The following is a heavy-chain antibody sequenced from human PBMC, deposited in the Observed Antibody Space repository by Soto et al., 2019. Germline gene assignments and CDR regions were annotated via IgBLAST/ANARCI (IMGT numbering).Heavy chain of an antibody. J-gene: IGHJ3*02. CDR1: GYTFTGYY. V-gene: IGHV1-2*04. Sequence: ALVKVFCKASGYTFTGYYMHWVRQAPGQGLEWMGWINPNSGGTNYAQKFQGWVTMTRDTSISTAYMELGRLGSDDTAVYYCARGGYSYARLRDAFDIWGQGTMVTVSS. CDR2: INPNSGGT. D-gene: IGHD5-18*01. CDR3: ARGGYSYARLRDAFDI.